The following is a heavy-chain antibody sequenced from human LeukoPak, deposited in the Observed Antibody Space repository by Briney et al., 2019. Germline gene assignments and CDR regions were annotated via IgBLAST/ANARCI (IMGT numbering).Heavy chain of an antibody. V-gene: IGHV3-23*01. CDR2: IHYSGGST. CDR3: AKVIREVDMSYDY. D-gene: IGHD5-24*01. CDR1: GFTFSNYA. Sequence: PGGSLRLSCAASGFTFSNYAMSWVRQAPGKGLEWVSAIHYSGGSTYYADSVKGRFIISRDNSKNTLYLQMNSLRAEDTAVYYCAKVIREVDMSYDYWGQGALVTVSS. J-gene: IGHJ4*02.